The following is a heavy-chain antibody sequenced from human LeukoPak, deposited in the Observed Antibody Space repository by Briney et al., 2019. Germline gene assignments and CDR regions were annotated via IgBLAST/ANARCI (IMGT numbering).Heavy chain of an antibody. D-gene: IGHD4-17*01. V-gene: IGHV4-34*01. Sequence: PSETLSLTCAVYGGSFSGYYWSWIRQPPGKGLEWIGSIYYSGSTYYNPSLKSRVTISVDTSRNQFSLQLRSVTAADTAVYYCAREDPQTTVPEGMDVWGQGTTVIVSS. J-gene: IGHJ6*02. CDR3: AREDPQTTVPEGMDV. CDR2: IYYSGST. CDR1: GGSFSGYY.